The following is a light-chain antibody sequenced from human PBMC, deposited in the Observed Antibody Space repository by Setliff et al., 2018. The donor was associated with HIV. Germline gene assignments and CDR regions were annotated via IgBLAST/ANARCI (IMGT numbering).Light chain of an antibody. CDR1: SSDVGGYNY. Sequence: QSVLAQPRSVSGSPGQSVTISCTGTSSDVGGYNYVSWYQQHPGNAPKLMIYDVSKRPSGVPDRFSGSKSGNTASLTISGLQAEDEADYYCCSYAGRPYVFGTGTKVTVL. CDR2: DVS. J-gene: IGLJ1*01. CDR3: CSYAGRPYV. V-gene: IGLV2-11*01.